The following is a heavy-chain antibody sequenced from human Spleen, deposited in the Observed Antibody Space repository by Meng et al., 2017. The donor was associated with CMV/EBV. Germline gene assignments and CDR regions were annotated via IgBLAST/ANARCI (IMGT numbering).Heavy chain of an antibody. V-gene: IGHV4-61*01. CDR2: INHSGST. J-gene: IGHJ6*02. D-gene: IGHD2-2*01. CDR1: GGSVSSGSYY. Sequence: SETLSLTCTVSGGSVSSGSYYWSWIRQPPGKGLEWIGEINHSGSTNYNPSLKSRVTISVDTSKNQFSLKLSSVTAADTAVYYCARGTSWFAAHYYYGMDVWGQGTTVTVSS. CDR3: ARGTSWFAAHYYYGMDV.